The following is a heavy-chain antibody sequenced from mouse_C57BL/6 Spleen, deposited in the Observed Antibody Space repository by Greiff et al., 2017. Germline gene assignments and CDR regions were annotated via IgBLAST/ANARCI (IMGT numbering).Heavy chain of an antibody. CDR1: GFSLTSYG. Sequence: VKLMESGPGLVQPSQSLSITCTVSGFSLTSYGVHWVRQSPGKGLEWLGVIWGGGNTDYNAAFISRLSISKDNSKSQVFFKMNSLQADDTAIYYCARIDSNYGYFDYWGQGTTLTVSS. CDR3: ARIDSNYGYFDY. J-gene: IGHJ2*01. V-gene: IGHV2-2*01. CDR2: IWGGGNT. D-gene: IGHD2-5*01.